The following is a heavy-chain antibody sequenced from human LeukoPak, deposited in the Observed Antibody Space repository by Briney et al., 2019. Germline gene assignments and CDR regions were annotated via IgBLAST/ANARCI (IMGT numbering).Heavy chain of an antibody. CDR2: IYTSGTT. V-gene: IGHV4-61*02. D-gene: IGHD3-10*01. CDR1: GGSISSSNYY. Sequence: SSETLSLTCTVSGGSISSSNYYWSWIRQPAGKGLEWIGRIYTSGTTNYNPSLKSRVTISIDTSKNQFSLKLSSVTAADTAVYYCARGLWFGDENPPYFDYWGQGTLVTVSS. CDR3: ARGLWFGDENPPYFDY. J-gene: IGHJ4*02.